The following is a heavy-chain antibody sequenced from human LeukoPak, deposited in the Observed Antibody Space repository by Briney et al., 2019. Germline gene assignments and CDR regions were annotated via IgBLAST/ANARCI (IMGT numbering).Heavy chain of an antibody. CDR1: GYTFTSYG. Sequence: ASVKVSCKASGYTFTSYGISWVRQAPGQGLEWMGWISVNNGDTKYAQKLQGRVTMTTDTSTRTAYMELRSLRSDDTAVYYCARQIEVVPPYYYYMDVWGKGTTVTVSS. J-gene: IGHJ6*03. V-gene: IGHV1-18*01. CDR3: ARQIEVVPPYYYYMDV. CDR2: ISVNNGDT. D-gene: IGHD2-2*01.